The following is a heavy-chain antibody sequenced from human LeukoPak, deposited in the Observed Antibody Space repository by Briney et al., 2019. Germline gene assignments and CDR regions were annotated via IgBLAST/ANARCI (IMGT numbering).Heavy chain of an antibody. V-gene: IGHV3-23*01. CDR1: GFTFSSYA. Sequence: PGGSLRLSCAASGFTFSSYAMSWVRQAPGKGLEWVSAISGSGDSTYYADSVKGRFTISRDNSKNTLYLQMNSLRAEDTAVYYCAKEVPYYDFWSGYYTYYFDYWGQGTLVTVSS. D-gene: IGHD3-3*01. CDR3: AKEVPYYDFWSGYYTYYFDY. CDR2: ISGSGDST. J-gene: IGHJ4*02.